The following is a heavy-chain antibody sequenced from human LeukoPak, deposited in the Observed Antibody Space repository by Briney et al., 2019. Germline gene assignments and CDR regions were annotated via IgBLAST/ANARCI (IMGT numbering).Heavy chain of an antibody. CDR3: AHHIDHYDSSGSYFDY. D-gene: IGHD3-22*01. J-gene: IGHJ4*02. Sequence: ESGPTPVKPTQTLTLTCTFSGFSLTTSQVGVGWIRQPPGKALEWPAPISWDDDKRYNPSLKSRLTITKDTSKNQVVLTMTNMDPVDIATYYCAHHIDHYDSSGSYFDYWGQGTLVTVSS. CDR1: GFSLTTSQVG. V-gene: IGHV2-5*02. CDR2: ISWDDDK.